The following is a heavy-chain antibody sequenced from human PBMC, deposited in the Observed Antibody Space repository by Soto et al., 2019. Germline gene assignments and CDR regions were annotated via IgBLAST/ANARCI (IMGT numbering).Heavy chain of an antibody. CDR3: ARDAGTTLKCPHAMDV. CDR2: TLCRSKWYN. J-gene: IGHJ6*02. V-gene: IGHV6-1*02. Sequence: QVQLQQSGPGLVKPSQTLSLTCVISGASVSTSTASWRWIRQSPSRGLEWLGRTLCRSKWYNEYAVSVTSRITFNSDTSKSQISLHLNSVTPEDTAVYYCARDAGTTLKCPHAMDVWGQGTTVTVS. CDR1: GASVSTSTAS. D-gene: IGHD1-1*01.